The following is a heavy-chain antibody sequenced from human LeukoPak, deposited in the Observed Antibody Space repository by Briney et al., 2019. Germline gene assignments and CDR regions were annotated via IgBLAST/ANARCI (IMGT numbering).Heavy chain of an antibody. CDR1: GFSFSTYG. J-gene: IGHJ6*03. Sequence: PGGSLRLSCAASGFSFSTYGMHWARQAPGKGLEWVAVIWNDESHKYYSDSVRGRFTISRDNSKKTVYLQMNSLRPEDTAVYYCAKAFLEREAHDYYMDVWGKEPTVSVSS. CDR2: IWNDESHK. V-gene: IGHV3-33*06. CDR3: AKAFLEREAHDYYMDV. D-gene: IGHD1-1*01.